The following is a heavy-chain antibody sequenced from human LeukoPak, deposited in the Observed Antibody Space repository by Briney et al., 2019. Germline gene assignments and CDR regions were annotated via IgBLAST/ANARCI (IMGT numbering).Heavy chain of an antibody. CDR3: ARTPGASSYNCSGGSCYSGRYYYYYMDG. D-gene: IGHD2-15*01. V-gene: IGHV4-61*02. CDR1: GGSISSGSYY. CDR2: IYTSGST. Sequence: SETLSLTCTLSGGSISSGSYYGRSIRQPAGGGLEWIGRIYTSGSTNYHPSLKSRVTISVDTSKNQFSLKLSSVTAADTAVYYCARTPGASSYNCSGGSCYSGRYYYYYMDGWGKGTTVTVSS. J-gene: IGHJ6*03.